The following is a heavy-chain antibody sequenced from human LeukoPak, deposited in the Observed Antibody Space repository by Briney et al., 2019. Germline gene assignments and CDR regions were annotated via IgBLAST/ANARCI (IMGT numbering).Heavy chain of an antibody. J-gene: IGHJ5*02. CDR1: GYTFTSYY. D-gene: IGHD4-11*01. CDR3: ARDNYRTHNWFDP. CDR2: ISAYNGNT. Sequence: ASVKVSCKASGYTFTSYYMHWVRQAPGQGLEWMGWISAYNGNTNYAQKLQGRVTMTTDTSTSTAYMELRSLRSDDTAVYYCARDNYRTHNWFDPWGQGTLVTVSS. V-gene: IGHV1-18*04.